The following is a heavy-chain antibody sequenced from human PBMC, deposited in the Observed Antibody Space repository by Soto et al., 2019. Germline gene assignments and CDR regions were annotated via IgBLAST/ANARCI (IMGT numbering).Heavy chain of an antibody. CDR3: ARDQDSSYFPPPYFFDS. V-gene: IGHV3-30*04. CDR1: GFTFRSFN. CDR2: VSYDGSKA. D-gene: IGHD1-26*01. J-gene: IGHJ4*02. Sequence: QVELVESGGGVVQPGRALSVSCAASGFTFRSFNMHWGRQAPGKGLEWVATVSYDGSKAYYADSVRGRFTISRDNSNNTLSLQMDSLRTEDSDLYFCARDQDSSYFPPPYFFDSWGQGLRVTVSS.